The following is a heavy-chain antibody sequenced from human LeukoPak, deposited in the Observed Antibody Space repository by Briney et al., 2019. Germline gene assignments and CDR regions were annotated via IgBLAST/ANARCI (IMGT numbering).Heavy chain of an antibody. CDR3: AREGTVSSGFDY. J-gene: IGHJ4*02. Sequence: PGGSLRLSCAASGFTFSSYSMNWVRQAPGKGLEWVSVIYSGGSTYYADSVKGRFTISRDNAKNSLYLQMNSLRAEDTAVYYCAREGTVSSGFDYWGQGTLVTVSS. CDR2: IYSGGST. CDR1: GFTFSSYS. D-gene: IGHD6-19*01. V-gene: IGHV3-66*01.